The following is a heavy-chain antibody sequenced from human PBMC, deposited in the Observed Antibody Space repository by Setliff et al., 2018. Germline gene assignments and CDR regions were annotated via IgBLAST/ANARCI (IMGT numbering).Heavy chain of an antibody. CDR3: ARVGTGTPQTNNWFDLDY. CDR1: GYSISSGYY. J-gene: IGHJ4*01. Sequence: SETLSLTCAVSGYSISSGYYWGWIRQPPGKGLEWIGHIYIGGSANYNPSLKSRVTMSVDTSKNQFSLKLSSVTAADTAVYYCARVGTGTPQTNNWFDLDYWGHGTLVTVSS. V-gene: IGHV4-38-2*01. D-gene: IGHD1-1*01. CDR2: IYIGGSA.